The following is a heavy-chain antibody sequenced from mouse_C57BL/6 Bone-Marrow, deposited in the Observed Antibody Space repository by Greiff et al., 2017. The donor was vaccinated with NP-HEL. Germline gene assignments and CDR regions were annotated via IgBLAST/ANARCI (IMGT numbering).Heavy chain of an antibody. Sequence: VQLQQSGAELVRPGASVKLSCTASGFNIKDDYMHWVKQRPEQGLEWIGWIDPENGDTEYASKFQGKATITADTSSNTAYLQLSSLTSEDTAVYYCTTYYYSYWGQGTLVTVSA. CDR2: IDPENGDT. D-gene: IGHD1-1*01. CDR3: TTYYYSY. J-gene: IGHJ3*01. CDR1: GFNIKDDY. V-gene: IGHV14-4*01.